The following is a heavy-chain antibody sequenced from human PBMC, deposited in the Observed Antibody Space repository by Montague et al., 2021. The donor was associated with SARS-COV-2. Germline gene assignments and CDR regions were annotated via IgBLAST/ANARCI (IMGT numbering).Heavy chain of an antibody. Sequence: PALVKPTQTLTLTCSFSGFSLSTSGVGVGWIRQPPGKALECLALIYWNDDKRYSPSLNSRLTVTKDTSRNQVVLTVTNMDSVDTATYYCAHKKRGWPIEFGYWGQGILVTVSS. V-gene: IGHV2-5*01. J-gene: IGHJ4*02. CDR1: GFSLSTSGVG. D-gene: IGHD3-16*01. CDR2: IYWNDDK. CDR3: AHKKRGWPIEFGY.